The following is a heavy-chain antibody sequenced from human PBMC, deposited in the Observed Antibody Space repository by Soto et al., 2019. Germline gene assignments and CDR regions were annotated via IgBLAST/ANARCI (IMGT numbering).Heavy chain of an antibody. D-gene: IGHD3-22*01. J-gene: IGHJ6*02. CDR3: ARENYYDSSGYAWGARQYYYGMDV. CDR1: GYTFTGYY. V-gene: IGHV1-2*04. CDR2: INPNSGGT. Sequence: GASVKVSCKASGYTFTGYYMHWVRQAPGQGLEWMGWINPNSGGTNYAQKFQGWVTMTRDTSTSTAYMELSRLRSDDTAVYYCARENYYDSSGYAWGARQYYYGMDVWGQGTTVTVSS.